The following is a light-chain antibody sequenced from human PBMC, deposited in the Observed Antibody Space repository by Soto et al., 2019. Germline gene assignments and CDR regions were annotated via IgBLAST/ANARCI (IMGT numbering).Light chain of an antibody. CDR3: QIWGTGTVI. CDR2: LNSDGSH. J-gene: IGLJ2*01. V-gene: IGLV4-69*01. CDR1: SGHSNYA. Sequence: QLVLTQSPSASASLGASVKLTCVLSSGHSNYAVAWHQQQPEKGPRYLMRLNSDGSHNRGDGIPDRFSGSSSGTERYLTISGLQSEDEADYYCQIWGTGTVIFGGGTKLTVL.